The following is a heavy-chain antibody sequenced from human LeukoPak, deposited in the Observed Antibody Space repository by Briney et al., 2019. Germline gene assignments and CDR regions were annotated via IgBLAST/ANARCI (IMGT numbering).Heavy chain of an antibody. V-gene: IGHV3-38-3*01. CDR3: AKPDVLRFLEWPHAFDI. CDR2: ISGGST. D-gene: IGHD3-3*01. Sequence: GGSLRLSCAASGFTFSSYGMHWVRQAPGKGLEWVSSISGGSTYYADSRKGRFTISRDNSKNTLHLQMNSLRAEDTAVYYCAKPDVLRFLEWPHAFDIWGQGTMVTVSS. CDR1: GFTFSSYG. J-gene: IGHJ3*02.